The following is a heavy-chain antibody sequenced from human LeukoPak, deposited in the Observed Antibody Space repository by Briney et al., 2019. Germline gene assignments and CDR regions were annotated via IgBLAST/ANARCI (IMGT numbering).Heavy chain of an antibody. CDR2: INHRGTT. V-gene: IGHV4-34*01. D-gene: IGHD3-22*01. Sequence: SETLSLTCAVNGGSFSDYYWSWIRQAPGKGLEWIGDINHRGTTNYNPSLKSRVTISVDTSKIQLSLKLTSVAAADSAVYYCARAYQSSGYYFGPWGYWGQGTLVTVSS. J-gene: IGHJ4*02. CDR1: GGSFSDYY. CDR3: ARAYQSSGYYFGPWGY.